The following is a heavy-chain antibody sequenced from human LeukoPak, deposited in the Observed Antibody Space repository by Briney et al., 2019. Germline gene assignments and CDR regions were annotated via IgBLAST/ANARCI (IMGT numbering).Heavy chain of an antibody. J-gene: IGHJ3*02. V-gene: IGHV4-39*07. CDR3: ARRIVGTSRAFDI. D-gene: IGHD1-26*01. CDR2: INHSGST. Sequence: SETLSLTCTVSGGSISSGGYYWSWIRQHPGKGLEWIGEINHSGSTNYNPSLKSRVTISVDTSKNQFSLKLSSVTAADTAVYYCARRIVGTSRAFDIWGQGTMVTVSS. CDR1: GGSISSGGYY.